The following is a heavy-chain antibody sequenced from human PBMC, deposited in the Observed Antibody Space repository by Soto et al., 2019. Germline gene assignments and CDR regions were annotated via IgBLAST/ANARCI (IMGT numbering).Heavy chain of an antibody. CDR2: IYPGDSDT. Sequence: GESLKISCEGSGYSFTSYWFGWVRQMPGKGLEWMGIIYPGDSDTRYSPSFQGQVTISADKSISTAYLQWSSLKASDTAMYYCARHRYSSSSYYYYMDVWGKGTTVTVSS. D-gene: IGHD6-6*01. J-gene: IGHJ6*03. CDR3: ARHRYSSSSYYYYMDV. V-gene: IGHV5-51*01. CDR1: GYSFTSYW.